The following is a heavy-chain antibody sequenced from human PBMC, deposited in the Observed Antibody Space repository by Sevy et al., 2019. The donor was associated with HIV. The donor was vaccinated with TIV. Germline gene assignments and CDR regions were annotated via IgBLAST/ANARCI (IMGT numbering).Heavy chain of an antibody. J-gene: IGHJ6*02. CDR3: AREGGLVVPAAYTTYYYYYGMDV. Sequence: GGSLRLSCAASGFTFSSYWMHWVRQAPGKWLVWVSRINSDGSSTSYADSVKGRFTISRDNAKNTLYLQMNSLRAEDTAVYYCAREGGLVVPAAYTTYYYYYGMDVWGQGTTVTVSS. V-gene: IGHV3-74*01. CDR1: GFTFSSYW. D-gene: IGHD2-2*01. CDR2: INSDGSST.